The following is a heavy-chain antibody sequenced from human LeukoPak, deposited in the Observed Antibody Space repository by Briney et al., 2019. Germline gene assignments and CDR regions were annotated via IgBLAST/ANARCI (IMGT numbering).Heavy chain of an antibody. CDR3: ARLYQQSKWKYYYYYMDV. J-gene: IGHJ6*03. Sequence: PSETLSLTCSVSGASFSTNYWSWFRQPPGSGLEWIGYVFDSGSTNYNPSLKSRVTISVATSTKQFSLRLSSVTAADTAVYYCARLYQQSKWKYYYYYMDVWGKGTAVTVSS. CDR2: VFDSGST. CDR1: GASFSTNY. V-gene: IGHV4-59*01. D-gene: IGHD1-1*01.